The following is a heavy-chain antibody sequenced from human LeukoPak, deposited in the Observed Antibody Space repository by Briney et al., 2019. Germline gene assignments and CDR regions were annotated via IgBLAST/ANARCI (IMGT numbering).Heavy chain of an antibody. J-gene: IGHJ4*02. V-gene: IGHV3-7*01. CDR2: IKQDGSVE. Sequence: XRQXXXKGLEWVANIKQDGSVEYYVDSVKGRFTISRDNAKNSLYLQMNSLRAEDTAVYYCAVSPYYDIDYWGQGTLVTVSS. CDR3: AVSPYYDIDY. D-gene: IGHD3-22*01.